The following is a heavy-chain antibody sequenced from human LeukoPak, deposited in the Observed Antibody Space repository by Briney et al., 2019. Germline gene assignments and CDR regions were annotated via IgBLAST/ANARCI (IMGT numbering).Heavy chain of an antibody. Sequence: GGSLRLSCAASGFTFSDNYMTWVRQAPGKGLEWLSYISGNGGVIQYADSVMGRFTISRDNAKNLLYLQMDSLRVEDTAIYYCARDPRTVRIWGQGTLVTVSS. CDR1: GFTFSDNY. CDR2: ISGNGGVI. J-gene: IGHJ4*02. D-gene: IGHD1-1*01. CDR3: ARDPRTVRI. V-gene: IGHV3-11*04.